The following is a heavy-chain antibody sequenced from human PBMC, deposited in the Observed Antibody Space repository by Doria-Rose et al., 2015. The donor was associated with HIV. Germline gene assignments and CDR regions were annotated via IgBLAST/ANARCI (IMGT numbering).Heavy chain of an antibody. Sequence: TFSAYAIHWVRQAPGQRLEWLGCLNVGNGDTRYSRKFQDRVTITSDTSANTGYMALSSLRSEDTAVYYCARIHSLSSSSLGHWGQGTRGTVSS. D-gene: IGHD6-13*01. CDR3: ARIHSLSSSSLGH. CDR1: TFSAYA. CDR2: LNVGNGDT. V-gene: IGHV1-3*01. J-gene: IGHJ4*02.